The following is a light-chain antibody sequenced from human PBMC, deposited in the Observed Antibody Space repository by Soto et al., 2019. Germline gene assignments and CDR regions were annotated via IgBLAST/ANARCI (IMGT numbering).Light chain of an antibody. V-gene: IGLV1-40*01. CDR3: QCSVSSLSGVV. J-gene: IGLJ2*01. CDR2: GNS. Sequence: QSVLTQPPSASGAPGQRVTISCTGSSSNIGAGYDVHWYQQLPGTAPKLLIYGNSNRPSGVPDRFSGSKSGTSASLAITGLQAEDEADYYCQCSVSSLSGVVFGGGTKVTVL. CDR1: SSNIGAGYD.